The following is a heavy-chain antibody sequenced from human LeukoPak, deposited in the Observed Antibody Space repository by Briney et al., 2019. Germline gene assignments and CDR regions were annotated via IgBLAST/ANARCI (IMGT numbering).Heavy chain of an antibody. V-gene: IGHV1-2*02. CDR3: ARGAYYYDTSGHYPMFDY. CDR1: GYTFTGYY. CDR2: INPNSGST. Sequence: ASVKVSCKASGYTFTGYYVHWARQAPGQGLEWMGWINPNSGSTNYAQRFQGRVTMTRDTSISTVYMELSRLRSDDTAIYYCARGAYYYDTSGHYPMFDYRGQGTLVTVSS. D-gene: IGHD3-22*01. J-gene: IGHJ4*02.